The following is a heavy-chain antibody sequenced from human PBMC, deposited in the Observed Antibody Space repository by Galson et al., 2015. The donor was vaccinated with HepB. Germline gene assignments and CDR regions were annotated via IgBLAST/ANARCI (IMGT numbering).Heavy chain of an antibody. CDR1: GFTFSTYA. CDR2: ISGSGGTT. D-gene: IGHD6-13*01. J-gene: IGHJ6*03. Sequence: SLRLSCAASGFTFSTYAMSWVRQAPGKGLEWVSVISGSGGTTYYADSVKGRFTISRGNSKNTLYLQMSSLRVEDTALYYCAKGATGSPGYYYYMDVWGKGTTVTVSS. CDR3: AKGATGSPGYYYYMDV. V-gene: IGHV3-23*01.